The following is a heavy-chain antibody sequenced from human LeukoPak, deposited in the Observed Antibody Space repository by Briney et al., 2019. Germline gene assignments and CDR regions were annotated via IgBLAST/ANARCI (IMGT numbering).Heavy chain of an antibody. V-gene: IGHV3-33*01. Sequence: GGSLRLSCAASGFTFSSYGMHWVRQAPGKWLEWVAVIWYDGSNKYYADSVKGRFTISRDNSKNTLYLQMNSLRAEDTAVYYCARGGGYSYGYWYFDLWGRGTLVTVSS. D-gene: IGHD5-18*01. J-gene: IGHJ2*01. CDR1: GFTFSSYG. CDR3: ARGGGYSYGYWYFDL. CDR2: IWYDGSNK.